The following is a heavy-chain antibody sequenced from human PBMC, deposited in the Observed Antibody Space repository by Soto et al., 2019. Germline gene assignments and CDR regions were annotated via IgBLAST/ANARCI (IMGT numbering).Heavy chain of an antibody. V-gene: IGHV1-18*01. D-gene: IGHD6-19*01. J-gene: IGHJ6*02. Sequence: QVQLVQSGAEVKKPGASVKVSCKASGYTFTSYGISWVRQAPGQGLEWMGWTSAYNGNTNYAQKLQGRVTMTTDTSKSTDYMELRSLRSDDTAVYYCARRQWLVGGYYYGLDVWGQGTTVTVSS. CDR3: ARRQWLVGGYYYGLDV. CDR2: TSAYNGNT. CDR1: GYTFTSYG.